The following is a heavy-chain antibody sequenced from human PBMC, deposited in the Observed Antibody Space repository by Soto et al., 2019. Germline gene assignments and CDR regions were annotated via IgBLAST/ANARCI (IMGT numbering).Heavy chain of an antibody. CDR3: ARLQAAAGDNDLTLDY. V-gene: IGHV5-10-1*01. CDR1: GYSTTIHW. D-gene: IGHD6-13*01. Sequence: GPSRKVCCTSSGYSTTIHWSSRVRQIPEKGLEWMGRLDPSDSYTHYSPSFQGHVTISADKSISTAYMQWSSLKASDTAMYYCARLQAAAGDNDLTLDYWVQRTLVTSPQ. J-gene: IGHJ4*02. CDR2: LDPSDSYT.